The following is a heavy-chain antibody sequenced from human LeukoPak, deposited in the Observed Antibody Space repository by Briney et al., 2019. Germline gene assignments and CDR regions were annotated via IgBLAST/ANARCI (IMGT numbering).Heavy chain of an antibody. V-gene: IGHV3-23*01. D-gene: IGHD3-9*01. CDR3: AKDVELRYFDWLPNDAFDI. CDR2: ISGSGGST. Sequence: LGGSLRLSCAASGFTLSSYAMSGVRQAPGKGLEWVSAISGSGGSTYYADSVKGRFTISRDNSKNTLYLQMNSLRAEDTAVYYCAKDVELRYFDWLPNDAFDIWGQGTMVTVSS. CDR1: GFTLSSYA. J-gene: IGHJ3*02.